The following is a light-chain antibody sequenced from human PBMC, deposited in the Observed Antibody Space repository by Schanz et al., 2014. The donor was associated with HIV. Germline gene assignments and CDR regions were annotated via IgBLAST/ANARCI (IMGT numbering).Light chain of an antibody. CDR3: QQYGSSPPT. V-gene: IGKV3-20*01. J-gene: IGKJ1*01. Sequence: EIVMTQSPATLSVSPGERATLSCRASQSVSSNLAWYQQKPGQAPRLLIYGASNRATGIPDRFSGSGSGTDFTLTISRLEPADFAVYYCQQYGSSPPTFGQGTKVEIK. CDR1: QSVSSN. CDR2: GAS.